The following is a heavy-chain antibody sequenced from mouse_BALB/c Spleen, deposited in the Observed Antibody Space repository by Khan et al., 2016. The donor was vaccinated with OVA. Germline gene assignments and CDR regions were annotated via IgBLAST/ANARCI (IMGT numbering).Heavy chain of an antibody. CDR1: GFSLTGYG. J-gene: IGHJ4*01. Sequence: QVQLKQSGPGLVAPSQSLSITCTVSGFSLTGYGVNWVRQPPGKGLEWLGMIWGDGSTDYNSALKSRLSISKDNSKSQVFLKMNSLQTDATARYYCASYGYYPYYAMDYWGQGTSVTVSS. CDR2: IWGDGST. CDR3: ASYGYYPYYAMDY. D-gene: IGHD2-3*01. V-gene: IGHV2-6-7*01.